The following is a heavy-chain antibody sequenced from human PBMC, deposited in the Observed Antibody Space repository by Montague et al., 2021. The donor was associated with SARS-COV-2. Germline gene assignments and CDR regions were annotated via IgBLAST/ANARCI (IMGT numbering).Heavy chain of an antibody. CDR2: ISHSGRT. Sequence: SETLSLTCAILGGSYRGSYWRSIRRNSGDELEWFAEISHSGRTSYNPSLKSRVTISVDTSKNQFSLKLSSATAADTAVYYCARVPYRLLFVPRYYGMDVWGQGTKVTVSS. V-gene: IGHV4-34*01. J-gene: IGHJ6*02. CDR3: ARVPYRLLFVPRYYGMDV. CDR1: GGSYRGSY. D-gene: IGHD2-2*01.